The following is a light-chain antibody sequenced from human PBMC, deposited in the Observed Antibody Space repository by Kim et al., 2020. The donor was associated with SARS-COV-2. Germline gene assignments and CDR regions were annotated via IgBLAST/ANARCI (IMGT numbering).Light chain of an antibody. V-gene: IGLV3-21*02. CDR2: DDT. CDR3: KVWDGSSDHWV. J-gene: IGLJ3*02. Sequence: GERTGITCGGRQIGEITAHWYDKRRGQATVLVLSDDTDRPSGMPERCAGSNAGNTETLIINRVEAVDEAVYYCKVWDGSSDHWVSGGGTQLTVL. CDR1: QIGEIT.